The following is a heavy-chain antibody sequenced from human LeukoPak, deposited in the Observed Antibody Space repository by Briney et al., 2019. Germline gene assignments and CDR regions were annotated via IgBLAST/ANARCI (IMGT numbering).Heavy chain of an antibody. CDR3: AKGARLRLGEDFDY. CDR2: ISGSGATT. V-gene: IGHV3-23*01. D-gene: IGHD3-16*01. Sequence: PGGSLRLSCAASGFIFTSYAMSWVRHTPGKGLEWVSGISGSGATTYYADSVRGRLTISRDNSENTVYLQMNSLRAEDTAVYYCAKGARLRLGEDFDYWGQGTLVTVSS. J-gene: IGHJ4*02. CDR1: GFIFTSYA.